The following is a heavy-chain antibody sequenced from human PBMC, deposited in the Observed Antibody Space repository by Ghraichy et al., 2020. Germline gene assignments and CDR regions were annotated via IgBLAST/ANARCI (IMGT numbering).Heavy chain of an antibody. D-gene: IGHD3-9*01. CDR3: AKDLILTGYYPAFPFDY. CDR2: ISGSGGST. J-gene: IGHJ4*02. Sequence: GGSLRLSCAASGFTFSSYAMSWVRQAPGKGLEWVSAISGSGGSTYYADSVKGRFTISRDNSKNTLYLQMNSLRAEDTAVYYCAKDLILTGYYPAFPFDYWGQGTLVTVSS. CDR1: GFTFSSYA. V-gene: IGHV3-23*01.